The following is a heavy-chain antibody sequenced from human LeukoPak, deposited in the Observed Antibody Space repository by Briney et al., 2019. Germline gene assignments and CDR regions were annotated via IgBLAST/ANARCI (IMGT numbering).Heavy chain of an antibody. J-gene: IGHJ4*02. CDR1: GDSISSTSYY. D-gene: IGHD6-13*01. Sequence: SETLSLTCTVSGDSISSTSYYWDWIRQPPGKGLEWIGYIYYSGSTNYNPSLKSRVTISVDTSKNQFSLKLSSVTAADTAVYYCARRGTAAGTKTYYFDYWGQGTLVTVSS. V-gene: IGHV4-61*05. CDR2: IYYSGST. CDR3: ARRGTAAGTKTYYFDY.